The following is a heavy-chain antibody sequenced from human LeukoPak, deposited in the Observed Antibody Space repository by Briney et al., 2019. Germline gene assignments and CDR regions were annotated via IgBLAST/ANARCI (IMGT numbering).Heavy chain of an antibody. CDR1: GFTFSSYW. J-gene: IGHJ6*03. Sequence: PGGSLRLSCAASGFTFSSYWMSWVRQAPGRGLEWVANINQAGSDKYYVDSVKGRFTISRDNAKNSLYLQMNSLRAEDTAVYYCARSYNYYMDVWGKGTTVTVSS. CDR3: ARSYNYYMDV. V-gene: IGHV3-7*01. CDR2: INQAGSDK.